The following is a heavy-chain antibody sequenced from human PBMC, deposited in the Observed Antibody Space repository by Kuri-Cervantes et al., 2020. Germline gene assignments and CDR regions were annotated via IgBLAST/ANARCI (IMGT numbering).Heavy chain of an antibody. CDR3: AREKPYSSGFDY. CDR2: IWYDGSNK. J-gene: IGHJ4*02. Sequence: GESLKISCAASGFTFSSYGMHWVRQAPGKGLEWVAVIWYDGSNKYYADSVKGRFTISRDNSKNTLYLQMNSLRAEDTAVYYCAREKPYSSGFDYWGQGTLVTVSS. D-gene: IGHD6-19*01. CDR1: GFTFSSYG. V-gene: IGHV3-30*19.